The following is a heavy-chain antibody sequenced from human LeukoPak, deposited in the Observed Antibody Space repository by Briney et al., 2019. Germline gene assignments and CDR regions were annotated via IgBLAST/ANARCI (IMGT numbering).Heavy chain of an antibody. CDR2: IYYSGST. CDR1: GGSISSYY. Sequence: KASETLSLTCTVSGGSISSYYWSWIRQPPGKGLEWIGYIYYSGSTNYNPSLKSRVTISVDTSKNQFSLKLSSVTAADTAVYYSARGTYDFWSGYYTRRFDPWGQGTLVTVSS. CDR3: ARGTYDFWSGYYTRRFDP. D-gene: IGHD3-3*01. V-gene: IGHV4-59*01. J-gene: IGHJ5*02.